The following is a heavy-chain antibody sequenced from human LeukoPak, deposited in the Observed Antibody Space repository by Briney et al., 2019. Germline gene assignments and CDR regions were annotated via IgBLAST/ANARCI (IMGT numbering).Heavy chain of an antibody. D-gene: IGHD1-7*01. CDR1: GDSISGYY. V-gene: IGHV4-4*09. J-gene: IGHJ5*02. CDR2: IYTSETT. CDR3: ARNAGTTFSWFAP. Sequence: SETLFLTCTVSGDSISGYYWSWIRQPPGKGLEWIGYIYTSETTYYNPSLKSRVTISMDMSKNQFSLRLNSVTAADTPVYYCARNAGTTFSWFAPWGQGTLVTVSP.